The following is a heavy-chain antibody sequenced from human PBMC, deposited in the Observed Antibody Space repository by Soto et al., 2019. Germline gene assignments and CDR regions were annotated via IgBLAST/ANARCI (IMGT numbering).Heavy chain of an antibody. J-gene: IGHJ6*02. CDR3: ARPRSGSYRLDYYGMDV. CDR2: IYPGDSDA. Sequence: GECQKISCTGSGYSFPTYWIAWVRQMPGKGREWMGIIYPGDSDARYSPSFQGQVTMSADKSVSTAYLQWSSLKASDTAMYYCARPRSGSYRLDYYGMDVWGQGTTVTVSS. CDR1: GYSFPTYW. V-gene: IGHV5-51*01. D-gene: IGHD3-10*01.